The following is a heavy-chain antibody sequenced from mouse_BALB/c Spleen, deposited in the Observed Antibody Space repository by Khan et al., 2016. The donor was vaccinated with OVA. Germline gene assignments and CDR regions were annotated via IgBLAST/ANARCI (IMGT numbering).Heavy chain of an antibody. CDR3: ARKNNWYFDV. CDR2: IRYSGTT. CDR1: GSSISSGYA. V-gene: IGHV3-2*02. J-gene: IGHJ1*01. Sequence: EVQLVETGPGLVKPSQSLSLPCTVSGSSISSGYAWNWIRQFPGNKLEWMGYIRYSGTTTYNPSLKSRISITRDTSKNQFFLQLNSVTTEDTATYYCARKNNWYFDVWGAGTTVTVSS.